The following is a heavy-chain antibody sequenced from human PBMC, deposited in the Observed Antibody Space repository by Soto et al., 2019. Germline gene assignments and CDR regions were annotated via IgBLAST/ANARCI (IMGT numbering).Heavy chain of an antibody. CDR1: GFTFRSYA. V-gene: IGHV3-23*01. D-gene: IGHD3-9*01. J-gene: IGHJ6*03. CDR3: AKVGRGFDWLDHARYYMDV. CDR2: ISDSGGTT. Sequence: GGSLRLSCAVSGFTFRSYAMTWVRQAPGKGLEGVSAISDSGGTTYYADSVKGRFTISRDNSKNTLYLQMNSLRAEDTAIYFCAKVGRGFDWLDHARYYMDVWGQGTTVTVSS.